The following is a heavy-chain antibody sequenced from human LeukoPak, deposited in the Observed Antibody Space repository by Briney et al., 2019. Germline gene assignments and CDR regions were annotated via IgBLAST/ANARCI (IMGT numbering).Heavy chain of an antibody. CDR3: ARYNSGWNDY. Sequence: PGGSLRLSCAASGFTFSSFNMNWVRQAPGKGLEWVSSISSTSSLIWYADSLKGRFTISRDNAKNSLYLQMDSLRAEDTAVYYCARYNSGWNDYWGQGTLVTVSP. J-gene: IGHJ4*02. CDR1: GFTFSSFN. D-gene: IGHD6-19*01. CDR2: ISSTSSLI. V-gene: IGHV3-21*01.